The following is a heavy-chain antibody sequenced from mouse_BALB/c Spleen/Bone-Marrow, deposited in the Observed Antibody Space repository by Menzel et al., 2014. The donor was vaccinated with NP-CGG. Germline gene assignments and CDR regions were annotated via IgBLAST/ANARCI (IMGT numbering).Heavy chain of an antibody. CDR1: GFNIKDTY. J-gene: IGHJ2*01. CDR2: IDPANADT. CDR3: VRAARAFDY. D-gene: IGHD3-1*01. Sequence: VQLQQSGAELVKPGASVKLSCTASGFNIKDTYIPWVKQRPEQGLEWIGRIDPANADTKYGPKFQGKATITADTSSDTVYLQFISLTSEDTAIYYCVRAARAFDYWGQGTTLTGSS. V-gene: IGHV14-3*02.